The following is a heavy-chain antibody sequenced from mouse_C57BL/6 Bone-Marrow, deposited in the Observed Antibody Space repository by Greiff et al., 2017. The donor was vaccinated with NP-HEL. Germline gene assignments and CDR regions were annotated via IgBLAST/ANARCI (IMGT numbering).Heavy chain of an antibody. CDR3: ARPPWFAY. CDR1: GFTFSSYA. Sequence: DVMLVESGGGLVKPGGSLKLSCAASGFTFSSYAMSWVRQTPEKRLEWVATISDGGSYTYYPDNVKGRFTISRDNAKNNLYLQMSHLKSEDTAMYYCARPPWFAYWGQGTLVTVSA. V-gene: IGHV5-4*03. CDR2: ISDGGSYT. J-gene: IGHJ3*01.